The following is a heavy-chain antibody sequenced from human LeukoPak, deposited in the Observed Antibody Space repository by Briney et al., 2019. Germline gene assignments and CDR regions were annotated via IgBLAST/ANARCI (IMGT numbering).Heavy chain of an antibody. CDR2: MRNDGSNK. CDR1: GFTFSTYG. V-gene: IGHV3-30*02. CDR3: ANANTGGGSNNLGYFHH. J-gene: IGHJ1*01. Sequence: GGSLRLSCAASGFTFSTYGMHWVRQAPGKGLEWVAFMRNDGSNKYYADSVRGRFTISRDNSKNTLYLQMNSLRAEDTAVYYCANANTGGGSNNLGYFHHWGQGTLVTVSS. D-gene: IGHD3-16*01.